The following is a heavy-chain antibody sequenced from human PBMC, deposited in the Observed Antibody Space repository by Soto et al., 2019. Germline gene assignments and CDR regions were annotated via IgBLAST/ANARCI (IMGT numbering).Heavy chain of an antibody. J-gene: IGHJ4*02. D-gene: IGHD3-9*01. Sequence: SETLSLTCSVSGDSINSDKYYWGWIRQPPGKGLEWIGSIYFRGNTYYNPSLQTRVTISLDKSKSQFSLKLNSVTAADSAVYFCARLEGLATISYYFDFWGPGALVTVSS. CDR1: GDSINSDKYY. CDR2: IYFRGNT. V-gene: IGHV4-39*01. CDR3: ARLEGLATISYYFDF.